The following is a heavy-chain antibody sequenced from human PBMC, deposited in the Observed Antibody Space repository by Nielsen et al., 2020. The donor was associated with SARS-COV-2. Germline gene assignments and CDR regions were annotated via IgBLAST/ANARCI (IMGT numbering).Heavy chain of an antibody. CDR2: ISGSGGST. V-gene: IGHV3-23*01. J-gene: IGHJ4*02. D-gene: IGHD1-26*01. Sequence: WIRQPPGKGLEWVSAISGSGGSTYYADSVKGRFTISRDNSKNTLYLQMNSLRAEDTAVYYCAKDSGQYSGGPLTTGVNYWGQGTLVTVSS. CDR3: AKDSGQYSGGPLTTGVNY.